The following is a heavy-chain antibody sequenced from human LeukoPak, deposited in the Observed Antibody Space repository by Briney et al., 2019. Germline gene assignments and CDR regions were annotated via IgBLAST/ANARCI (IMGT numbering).Heavy chain of an antibody. J-gene: IGHJ4*02. CDR2: TYYRSKWYN. CDR1: GDSVSSNSAA. V-gene: IGHV6-1*01. CDR3: ARDSSGWYAGVALFYFDY. D-gene: IGHD6-19*01. Sequence: SQTLSLTCAISGDSVSSNSAAWNRIRQSPSRGLEWLGRTYYRSKWYNDYAVSVKSRITINPDTSKNQFSLQLNSVTPEDAAVYYCARDSSGWYAGVALFYFDYWGQGTLVTASS.